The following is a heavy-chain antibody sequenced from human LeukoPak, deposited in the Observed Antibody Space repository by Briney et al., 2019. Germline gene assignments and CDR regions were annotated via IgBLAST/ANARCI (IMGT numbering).Heavy chain of an antibody. Sequence: PSETLSLTCAVYGGSFSGYYWSWIRQPPGKGLEWIGEINHSGSTNYNPSLKSRVTISVDTSKNQFSLKLSSVTAADTAVYYCARRYDFWSGYLYYFDYWGQGTLVTVSS. D-gene: IGHD3-3*01. J-gene: IGHJ4*02. CDR2: INHSGST. CDR3: ARRYDFWSGYLYYFDY. V-gene: IGHV4-34*01. CDR1: GGSFSGYY.